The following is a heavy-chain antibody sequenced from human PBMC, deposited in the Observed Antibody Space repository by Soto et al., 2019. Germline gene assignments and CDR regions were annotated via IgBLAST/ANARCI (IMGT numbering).Heavy chain of an antibody. CDR3: ATSNGYREFDY. D-gene: IGHD3-22*01. V-gene: IGHV3-53*01. Sequence: EVQLVESGGGLIQPGGSLRLSCAASGFTVSSSYMTWVRQAPGKGLEWVSIIYTGGNTYYADSVKGRFTIYRDNSKNTLYLHMNSLRAEDTAVYYCATSNGYREFDYWGQGTLVTVSS. CDR2: IYTGGNT. J-gene: IGHJ4*02. CDR1: GFTVSSSY.